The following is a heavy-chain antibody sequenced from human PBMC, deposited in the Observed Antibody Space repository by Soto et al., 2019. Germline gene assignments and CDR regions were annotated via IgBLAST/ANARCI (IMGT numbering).Heavy chain of an antibody. J-gene: IGHJ4*02. D-gene: IGHD3-10*01. CDR3: TRDIGGKGAY. CDR1: GFTFSSYW. CDR2: IDEYGNTI. Sequence: XGSLKLSCAASGFTFSSYWMHWVRQVPGKGLLWVSRIDEYGNTINYADSVKGRFTISRDNARNTLYLEMNSLRAEDTALYYCTRDIGGKGAYWGPGTLVTVSS. V-gene: IGHV3-74*01.